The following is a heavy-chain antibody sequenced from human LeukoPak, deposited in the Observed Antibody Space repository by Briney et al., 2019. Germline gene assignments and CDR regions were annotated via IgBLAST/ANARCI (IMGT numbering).Heavy chain of an antibody. CDR2: ISGSGSDT. CDR1: GFTFSPYA. D-gene: IGHD4-23*01. V-gene: IGHV3-23*01. CDR3: ARDLGNFGRGGSYFDY. J-gene: IGHJ4*02. Sequence: GGSLRLSCAASGFTFSPYAMSWVRQAPGKGLEWVSVISGSGSDTYYAVSVMGRFTISRDNSKNTLYLQMNSLGDEDTAVYFCARDLGNFGRGGSYFDYWGQGARVTVSS.